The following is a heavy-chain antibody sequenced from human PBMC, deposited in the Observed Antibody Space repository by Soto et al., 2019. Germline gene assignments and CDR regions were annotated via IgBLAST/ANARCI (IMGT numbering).Heavy chain of an antibody. J-gene: IGHJ5*02. D-gene: IGHD3-10*01. V-gene: IGHV4-39*01. CDR3: ARHPDVARGGFDP. Sequence: SATPSLTRTGSGGSIRRSRYYWGWVRPPPGKGLEWIGSIYYSGSTYYNPSLKSRVTISVDTSKNQFSLKLSSVTAADTAVYHCARHPDVARGGFDPWGQGTLVTVSS. CDR2: IYYSGST. CDR1: GGSIRRSRYY.